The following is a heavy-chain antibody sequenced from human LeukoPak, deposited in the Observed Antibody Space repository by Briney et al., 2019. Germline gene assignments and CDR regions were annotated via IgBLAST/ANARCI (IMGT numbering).Heavy chain of an antibody. CDR1: GYTFTSYG. Sequence: ASVKVSCKASGYTFTSYGISWVRQAPGQGLEWMGWISAYNGNTNYAQKFQGRVTITADESTSTAYMELSSLRSEDTAVYYCARGYSSGYQNLCHWGQGTLVTVSS. V-gene: IGHV1-18*01. CDR2: ISAYNGNT. D-gene: IGHD3-22*01. J-gene: IGHJ4*02. CDR3: ARGYSSGYQNLCH.